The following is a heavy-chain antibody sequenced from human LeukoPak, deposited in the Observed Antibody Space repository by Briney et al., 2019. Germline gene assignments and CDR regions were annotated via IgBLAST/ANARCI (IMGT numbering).Heavy chain of an antibody. D-gene: IGHD3-22*01. V-gene: IGHV4-59*01. CDR1: GGSISSYY. CDR3: ARGDRYDSSGYPNWFDP. Sequence: SETLSLTCTVSGGSISSYYWSWIRQPPGKGLEWIGYIYYSGSTNYNPSLKGRVTISVDTSKNQFSLKLSSATAADTAVYYCARGDRYDSSGYPNWFDPWGQGTLVTVSS. CDR2: IYYSGST. J-gene: IGHJ5*02.